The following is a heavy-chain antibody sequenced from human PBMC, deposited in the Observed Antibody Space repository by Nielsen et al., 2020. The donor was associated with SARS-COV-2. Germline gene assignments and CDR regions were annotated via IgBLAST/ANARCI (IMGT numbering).Heavy chain of an antibody. V-gene: IGHV3-21*01. CDR2: ISSSSSYI. CDR3: ARETYYYDSSGYYIDY. D-gene: IGHD3-22*01. Sequence: WIRQPPGKGLEWVSSISSSSSYIYYADSVKGRFTISRDNAKNSLYLQMNSLRAEDTAVYYCARETYYYDSSGYYIDYWGQGTLVTVSS. J-gene: IGHJ4*02.